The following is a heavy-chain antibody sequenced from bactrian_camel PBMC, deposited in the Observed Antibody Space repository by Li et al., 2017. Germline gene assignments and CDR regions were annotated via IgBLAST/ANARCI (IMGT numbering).Heavy chain of an antibody. D-gene: IGHD3*01. V-gene: IGHV3S53*01. Sequence: HVQLVESGGGSVQAGGSLRLSCAASGYTYSRNCMAWFRRAPGKEREAVAGIERDGTTKYVDSVKGRFTISRDNAKDTLYLQMSSLKIEDTAVYYCALGSSRQATMTARVKGTQVTVS. CDR2: IERDGTT. CDR1: GYTYSRNC. J-gene: IGHJ4*01.